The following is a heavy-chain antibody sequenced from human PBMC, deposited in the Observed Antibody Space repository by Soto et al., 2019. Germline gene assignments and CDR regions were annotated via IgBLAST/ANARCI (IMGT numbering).Heavy chain of an antibody. Sequence: EVQLVESGGGLVQPGGSLKLSCAASGFTFSGSAMHWVRQASGKGLEWVGRIRSKANSYATAYAASVKGRFTISRDDSKNTAYLQMNSLKTEDTAVYYCTRHSVTNADYWGQGTLVTVSS. J-gene: IGHJ4*02. CDR3: TRHSVTNADY. D-gene: IGHD4-4*01. V-gene: IGHV3-73*01. CDR2: IRSKANSYAT. CDR1: GFTFSGSA.